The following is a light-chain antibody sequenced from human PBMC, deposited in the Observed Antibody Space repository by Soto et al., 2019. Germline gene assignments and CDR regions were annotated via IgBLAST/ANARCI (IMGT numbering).Light chain of an antibody. CDR1: QSVSSN. V-gene: IGKV3-20*01. CDR2: GAS. CDR3: QHYGDSSWT. Sequence: TQSPVTLSLSPGERATLSCRASQSVSSNLAWYQQRPGQAPRLLIYGASTRASGVPDRFSGSGSGTDFTLTISRLEPEDFAVYFCQHYGDSSWTFGQGTKVDIK. J-gene: IGKJ1*01.